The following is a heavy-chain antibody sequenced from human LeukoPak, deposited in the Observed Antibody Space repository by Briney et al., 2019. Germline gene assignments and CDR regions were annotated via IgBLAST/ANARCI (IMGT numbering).Heavy chain of an antibody. Sequence: GGSLRLSCAASGFTFSSYAMSWVRQAPGKGLEWVSGISGSGSSTNYADSVKGRFTISRDNSKNTLYLQMNSLRAEDTAVYYCARDNDSRDPPHFDYWGQGTLVTVSS. J-gene: IGHJ4*02. CDR1: GFTFSSYA. CDR3: ARDNDSRDPPHFDY. V-gene: IGHV3-23*01. D-gene: IGHD3-16*01. CDR2: ISGSGSST.